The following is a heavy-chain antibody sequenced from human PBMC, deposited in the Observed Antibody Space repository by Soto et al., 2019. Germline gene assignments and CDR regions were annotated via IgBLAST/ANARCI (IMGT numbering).Heavy chain of an antibody. J-gene: IGHJ3*02. Sequence: EVQLVESGGGLVQPGGSLRLSCAASGFTFSNDWMTWVRQAPGKGLEWVANIRKDGTKKSYLDSVWGRFTISRDNAKNSLYREMSTVNVEATLQIYCVGDVSSRNNILNFDAFNRGGQATMVTISS. V-gene: IGHV3-7*01. CDR3: VGDVSSRNNILNFDAFNR. CDR1: GFTFSNDW. CDR2: IRKDGTKK. D-gene: IGHD3-9*01.